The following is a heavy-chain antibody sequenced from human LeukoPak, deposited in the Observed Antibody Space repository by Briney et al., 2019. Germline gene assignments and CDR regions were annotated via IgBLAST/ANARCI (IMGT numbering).Heavy chain of an antibody. D-gene: IGHD2-21*01. V-gene: IGHV4-61*02. CDR3: ARVYCGGDCYSEAYFDY. J-gene: IGHJ4*02. Sequence: SQTLSLXCTVSGGSISSGSYYWSWIRQPAGKGLEWIGRIYTSGITNYNPSLKSRVTISVDTSKNQFSLKLSSVTAADTAVYYCARVYCGGDCYSEAYFDYWGQGTLVTVSS. CDR2: IYTSGIT. CDR1: GGSISSGSYY.